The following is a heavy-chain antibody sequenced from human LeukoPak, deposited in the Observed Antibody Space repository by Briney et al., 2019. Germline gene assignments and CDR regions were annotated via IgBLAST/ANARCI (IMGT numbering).Heavy chain of an antibody. D-gene: IGHD2-2*01. CDR3: AKQSAGYQLSSYFDY. CDR1: GFTFSSYA. J-gene: IGHJ4*02. V-gene: IGHV3-30-3*02. Sequence: GGSLRLSCAASGFTFSSYAMHWVRQAPGKGLEWVAVISYDGSNKYYADSVKGRFTISRDNSKNTLYLQMNSLRAEDTAVYYCAKQSAGYQLSSYFDYWGQGTLVTVSS. CDR2: ISYDGSNK.